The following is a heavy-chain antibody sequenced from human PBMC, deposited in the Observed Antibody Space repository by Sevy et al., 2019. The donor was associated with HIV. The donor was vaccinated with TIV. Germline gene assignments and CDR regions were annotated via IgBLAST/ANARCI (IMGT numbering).Heavy chain of an antibody. CDR3: ARDKDTDTTTTGPPRRRNWFAP. J-gene: IGHJ5*02. D-gene: IGHD1-1*01. CDR2: ISSSGRDI. Sequence: GGSLRLSCASSGFTFSSYSMNWVRQTPGKGLQWISSISSSGRDIFYADSVEGRFTTSRDNAKNSLYLQMNSLRAEDTAAYYCARDKDTDTTTTGPPRRRNWFAPWGQGTLVTVSS. CDR1: GFTFSSYS. V-gene: IGHV3-21*01.